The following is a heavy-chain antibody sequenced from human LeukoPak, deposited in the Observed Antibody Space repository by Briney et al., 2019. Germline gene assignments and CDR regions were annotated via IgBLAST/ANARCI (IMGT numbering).Heavy chain of an antibody. CDR3: ARADRLDGGPYLIGP. Sequence: ASVKVSCKTSGYSFTDYYMHWVRQAPGQGLEWMGWINPNSGGTSSAQKFKGRVTMTRDTSITTVYMEVSWLTSDDTAIYYCARADRLDGGPYLIGPWGQGTLVTVSS. CDR1: GYSFTDYY. D-gene: IGHD2-21*01. CDR2: INPNSGGT. J-gene: IGHJ5*02. V-gene: IGHV1-2*02.